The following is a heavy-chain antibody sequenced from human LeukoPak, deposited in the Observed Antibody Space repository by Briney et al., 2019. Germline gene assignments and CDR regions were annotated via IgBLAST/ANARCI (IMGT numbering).Heavy chain of an antibody. CDR3: TRYKLSNWFVAWIDP. CDR2: IKQDGSEK. D-gene: IGHD1-14*01. V-gene: IGHV3-7*01. Sequence: GGSLRLSCAASGFRFSDYWISWVRQAPGKGLEWVANIKQDGSEKDYVDSVKGRFTISRDNALNSLYLQMDSLRAEDTAVYYCTRYKLSNWFVAWIDPGGEGTLVTVSS. CDR1: GFRFSDYW. J-gene: IGHJ5*02.